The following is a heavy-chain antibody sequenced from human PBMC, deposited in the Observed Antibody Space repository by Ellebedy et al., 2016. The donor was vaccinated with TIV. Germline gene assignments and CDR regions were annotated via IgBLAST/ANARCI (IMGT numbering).Heavy chain of an antibody. Sequence: MPSETLSLTCSVSGGSISTYYWSWIRQPAGKGLEWIGRVYTSGSTHYNPSLTSRVTMSVDTSKNQFSLKLSSVTAADTAVYYCARVAATVHNYYYGMDVWGQGTTVTVSS. D-gene: IGHD6-25*01. CDR1: GGSISTYY. J-gene: IGHJ6*02. V-gene: IGHV4-4*07. CDR3: ARVAATVHNYYYGMDV. CDR2: VYTSGST.